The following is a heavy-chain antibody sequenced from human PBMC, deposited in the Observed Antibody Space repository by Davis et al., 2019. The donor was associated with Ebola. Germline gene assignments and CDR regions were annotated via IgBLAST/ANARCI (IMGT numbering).Heavy chain of an antibody. Sequence: PGGSLRLSCTVSGGSISSHYWSWIRQPPGKGLEWIGYIYYSGSTNYNPSLKSRVTISVDTSKNQFSLKLSSVTAADTAVYYCASIDYYDSSGYVDYWGQGTLVTVSS. J-gene: IGHJ4*02. V-gene: IGHV4-59*11. D-gene: IGHD3-22*01. CDR2: IYYSGST. CDR3: ASIDYYDSSGYVDY. CDR1: GGSISSHY.